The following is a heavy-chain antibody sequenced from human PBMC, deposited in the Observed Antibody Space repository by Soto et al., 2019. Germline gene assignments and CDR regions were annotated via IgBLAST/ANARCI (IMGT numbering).Heavy chain of an antibody. CDR3: ASYRDGFDS. CDR2: IFYSGSP. J-gene: IGHJ5*01. V-gene: IGHV4-59*01. D-gene: IGHD1-26*01. CDR1: GGSITTYY. Sequence: SETLSLTCTVSGGSITTYYWNWIRQSPGKGLEWIGYIFYSGSPNYNPSLKSRVTISVDTSQNQISLRLSSVTAADTAVYYCASYRDGFDSWGRGTLVTVSS.